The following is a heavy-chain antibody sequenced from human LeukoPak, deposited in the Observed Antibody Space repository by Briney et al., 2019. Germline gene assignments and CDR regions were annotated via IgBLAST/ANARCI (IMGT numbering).Heavy chain of an antibody. D-gene: IGHD6-19*01. CDR3: ARDGSGWFVANPTSYGMDV. Sequence: ASVKVSCKASGYTFTSYGISWVRQAPGQGLEWMGWISAYNGNTNYAQKLQGRVTMTTDTSTSTAYMELRSLRSDDTAVYYCARDGSGWFVANPTSYGMDVWGQGTTVTVSS. J-gene: IGHJ6*02. CDR2: ISAYNGNT. V-gene: IGHV1-18*01. CDR1: GYTFTSYG.